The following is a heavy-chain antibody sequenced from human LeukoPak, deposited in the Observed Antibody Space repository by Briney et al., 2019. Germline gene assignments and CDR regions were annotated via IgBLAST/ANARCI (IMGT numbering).Heavy chain of an antibody. D-gene: IGHD3-16*01. J-gene: IGHJ5*02. CDR1: GYSFTSYW. Sequence: GESLKISCKGSGYSFTSYWIGWVRQMPGKGLEWMGVISPGDSGIRYSPSFQGQVTISVDKSIGTAYLQWSSLKASDSAMYYCAAGGASAPWGQGTLVTVSS. CDR2: ISPGDSGI. V-gene: IGHV5-51*01. CDR3: AAGGASAP.